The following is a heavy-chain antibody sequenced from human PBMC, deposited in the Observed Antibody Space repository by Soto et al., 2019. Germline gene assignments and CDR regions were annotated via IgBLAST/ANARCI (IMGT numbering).Heavy chain of an antibody. Sequence: EVQLLESGGGLVQPGGSLRLSCAASGFAFSSYAMSWVRQAPGKGLEWVSSISGSTSGTYYADAVKGRFTISRDNSNNTLYLQMNSLSAEDTAVYYCAKDWGFIDPFDYWGQGALVTVSS. D-gene: IGHD3-16*02. J-gene: IGHJ4*02. CDR2: ISGSTSGT. CDR3: AKDWGFIDPFDY. V-gene: IGHV3-23*01. CDR1: GFAFSSYA.